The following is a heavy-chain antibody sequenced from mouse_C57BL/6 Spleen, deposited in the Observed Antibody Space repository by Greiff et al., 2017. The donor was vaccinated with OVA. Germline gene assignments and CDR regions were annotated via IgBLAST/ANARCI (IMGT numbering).Heavy chain of an antibody. D-gene: IGHD2-3*01. CDR3: AIGSLYDGYYGYAMDY. V-gene: IGHV1-55*01. J-gene: IGHJ4*01. CDR2: IYPGSGST. Sequence: QVQLKQPGAELVKPGASVKMSCKASGYTFTSYWITWVKQRPGQGLEWIGDIYPGSGSTNYNEKFKSKATLTVDTSSSTAYMQLSSLTSEDSAVYYCAIGSLYDGYYGYAMDYWGQGTSVTVSS. CDR1: GYTFTSYW.